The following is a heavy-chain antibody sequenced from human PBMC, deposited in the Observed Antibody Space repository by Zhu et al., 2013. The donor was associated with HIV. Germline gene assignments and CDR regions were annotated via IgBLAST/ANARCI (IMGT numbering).Heavy chain of an antibody. Sequence: EVQLVESGGGLVQPGGSLRLSCAASGFTFSSYEMNWVRQAPGKGLEWVSYISSSGSTIYYADSVKGRFTISRDNAKNSLYLQMNSLRAEDTAVYYCARAPHYYDSSGLPLDYWGQGTLVTVSS. J-gene: IGHJ4*02. CDR3: ARAPHYYDSSGLPLDY. V-gene: IGHV3-48*03. D-gene: IGHD3-22*01. CDR2: ISSSGSTI. CDR1: GFTFSSYE.